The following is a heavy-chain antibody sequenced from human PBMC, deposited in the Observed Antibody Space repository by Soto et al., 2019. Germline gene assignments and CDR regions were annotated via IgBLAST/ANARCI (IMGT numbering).Heavy chain of an antibody. J-gene: IGHJ4*02. V-gene: IGHV3-33*01. CDR1: GFTFSRYG. CDR3: ARDREQWLVGYYFDY. Sequence: QVQLVESGGGVVQPGRSLRLSCAASGFTFSRYGMHWVRQAPVRGLEWVAVIWYDGSNIYYADSVKGRFTISRDNSKDTLDLQMNSLRAEDTAVYYCARDREQWLVGYYFDYWGQGTLVTVSS. CDR2: IWYDGSNI. D-gene: IGHD6-19*01.